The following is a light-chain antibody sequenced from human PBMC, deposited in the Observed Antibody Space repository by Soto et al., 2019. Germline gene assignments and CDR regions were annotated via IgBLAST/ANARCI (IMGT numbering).Light chain of an antibody. J-gene: IGKJ2*01. V-gene: IGKV3-20*01. CDR3: QQYGRSLVT. CDR2: GAS. Sequence: EIVLTQSPGTLSLSPGERATLSCRASQSVSSSYLAWYQQKPGQAPRLLIYGASSRPTGIPDRFSGSGSGTDFTSTISRLESEDFTVYYCQQYGRSLVTFGQGTKLEIK. CDR1: QSVSSSY.